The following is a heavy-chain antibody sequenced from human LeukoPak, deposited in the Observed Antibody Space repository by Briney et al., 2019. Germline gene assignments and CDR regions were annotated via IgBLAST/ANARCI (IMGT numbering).Heavy chain of an antibody. D-gene: IGHD1-14*01. CDR3: ARRTGYSYYYMDV. J-gene: IGHJ6*03. CDR1: GGSFSGYY. Sequence: PSETLSLTCAVYGGSFSGYYWSWIRQPPGKGLEWIGEINHSGSTNYNPSLKSRVTISVDTSKNQFSLMLSSVTAADTAVYYCARRTGYSYYYMDVWGKGTTVTVSS. CDR2: INHSGST. V-gene: IGHV4-34*01.